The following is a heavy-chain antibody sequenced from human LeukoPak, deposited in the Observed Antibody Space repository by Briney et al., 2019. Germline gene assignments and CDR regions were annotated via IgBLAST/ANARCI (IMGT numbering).Heavy chain of an antibody. J-gene: IGHJ4*02. V-gene: IGHV3-23*01. CDR3: VRQQTPHGNFDY. Sequence: HAGGSLRLSCAVSGLTFNNYAMSWVRQAPGKGLEWVSAISKSGDHTYYAASAKGRFTIYRDNSKNTQYLQMNSLRAEDTAVYYCVRQQTPHGNFDYWGQGTLVTVSS. CDR2: ISKSGDHT. D-gene: IGHD1-1*01. CDR1: GLTFNNYA.